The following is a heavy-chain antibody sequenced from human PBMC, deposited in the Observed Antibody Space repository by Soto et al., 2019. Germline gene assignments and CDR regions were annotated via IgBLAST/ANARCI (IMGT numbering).Heavy chain of an antibody. CDR3: ARSQAEWLPPDYGMDV. CDR1: GFTFSSYS. J-gene: IGHJ6*02. D-gene: IGHD3-3*01. Sequence: GGSLRLSCAASGFTFSSYSMNWVRQAPGKGLEWVSSISSSSSYIYYADSVKGRFTISRDNAKNSLYLQMNSLRAEDTAVYYCARSQAEWLPPDYGMDVWGQGTTVTVSS. V-gene: IGHV3-21*01. CDR2: ISSSSSYI.